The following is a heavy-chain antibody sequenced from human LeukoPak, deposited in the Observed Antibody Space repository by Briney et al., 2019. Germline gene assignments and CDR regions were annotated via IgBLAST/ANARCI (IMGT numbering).Heavy chain of an antibody. J-gene: IGHJ4*02. CDR1: GYIFTSYW. D-gene: IGHD2-2*02. Sequence: GESLKISCKGSGYIFTSYWIGWVRQMPGKGLEWMGIIYPGDSDTRYSPSFQGQVTISADKSISTAYVQWSGLKTSDTAMYYCARTLFSSTSCYSDYWGQGTLVTVSS. CDR2: IYPGDSDT. CDR3: ARTLFSSTSCYSDY. V-gene: IGHV5-51*01.